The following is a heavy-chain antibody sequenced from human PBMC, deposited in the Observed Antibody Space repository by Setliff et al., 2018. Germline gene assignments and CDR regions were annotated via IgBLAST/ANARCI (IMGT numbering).Heavy chain of an antibody. J-gene: IGHJ5*02. Sequence: GGSLRLSCVASGFTFSDYGMHWVRQAPGKGLEWVSVIYSGGSTYYANSVKGRFTISRDNSKNTLYLQMGSLRAEDMAVYYCARSRTGEYSSGWLNWFDPWGQGTLVTVSS. CDR3: ARSRTGEYSSGWLNWFDP. D-gene: IGHD6-19*01. V-gene: IGHV3-NL1*01. CDR2: IYSGGST. CDR1: GFTFSDYG.